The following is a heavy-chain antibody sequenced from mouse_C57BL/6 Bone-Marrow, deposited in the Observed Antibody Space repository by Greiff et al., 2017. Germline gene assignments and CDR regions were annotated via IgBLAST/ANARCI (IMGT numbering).Heavy chain of an antibody. CDR2: IDPSDSYT. V-gene: IGHV1-69*01. Sequence: QVQLQQSGAELVMPGASVKLSCKASGYTFTSYWMHWVKQRPGQGLEWIGEIDPSDSYTNYNQKFKGKSTLTVDKSSSTAYMQLSSLTSEDSAVYYCARGRFPCYFDYWGQGTTLTVSS. CDR3: ARGRFPCYFDY. J-gene: IGHJ2*01. CDR1: GYTFTSYW.